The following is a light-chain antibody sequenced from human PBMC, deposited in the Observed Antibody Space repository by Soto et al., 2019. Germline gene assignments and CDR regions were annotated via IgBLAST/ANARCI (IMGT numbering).Light chain of an antibody. CDR3: HQFGSTPLAFT. Sequence: ESMLTQSPGALSLSPGERATLSCRASQSVSTRYLAWYQQKPGQAPRLLIYGASIRAAGIPDRFSGSGSGTDFALTISRLEPEDFAVYYCHQFGSTPLAFTFRHGTKLEI. CDR2: GAS. V-gene: IGKV3-20*01. J-gene: IGKJ2*01. CDR1: QSVSTRY.